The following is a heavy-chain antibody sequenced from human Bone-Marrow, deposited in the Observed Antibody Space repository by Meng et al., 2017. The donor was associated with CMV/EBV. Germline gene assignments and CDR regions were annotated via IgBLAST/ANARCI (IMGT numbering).Heavy chain of an antibody. CDR2: INHSGST. J-gene: IGHJ4*02. V-gene: IGHV4-34*01. CDR3: ARGRGIWFSPLAY. CDR1: GGSFSGYY. D-gene: IGHD1-14*01. Sequence: GSLRLSCAVYGGSFSGYYWSWIRQPPGKGLEWIGEINHSGSTNYNPSLKSRVTISVDTSKNQFSLKLSSVTAADTAVYYCARGRGIWFSPLAYWGQGTLVTVSS.